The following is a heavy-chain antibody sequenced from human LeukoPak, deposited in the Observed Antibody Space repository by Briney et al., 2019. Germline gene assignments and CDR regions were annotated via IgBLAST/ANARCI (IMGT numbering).Heavy chain of an antibody. V-gene: IGHV4-4*09. J-gene: IGHJ5*02. CDR2: THPSGNT. CDR3: ARKAPKKGWFDP. Sequence: SETLSLSCTVSGGSNNSYYWSWIRQPPGKGLEWIGYTHPSGNTNYSPSLKSRVTISINTSRNQFSLKLSSVTAADTAVYYCARKAPKKGWFDPWGQGTLVTVSS. CDR1: GGSNNSYY.